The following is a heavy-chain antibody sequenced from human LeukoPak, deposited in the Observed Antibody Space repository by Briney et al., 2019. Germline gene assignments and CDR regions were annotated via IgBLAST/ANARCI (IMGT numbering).Heavy chain of an antibody. CDR2: IKSKTDGGTT. CDR1: GFTFSNAW. CDR3: TTVFRRGLRYFDRYYYYMDV. Sequence: PGGSLRLSCAASGFTFSNAWMSWVRQAPGKGLEWVGRIKSKTDGGTTDYAAPVKGRFTISRDDSKSTLYLQMNSLKTEDTAVYYCTTVFRRGLRYFDRYYYYMDVWDKGTTVTVSS. D-gene: IGHD3-9*01. V-gene: IGHV3-15*01. J-gene: IGHJ6*03.